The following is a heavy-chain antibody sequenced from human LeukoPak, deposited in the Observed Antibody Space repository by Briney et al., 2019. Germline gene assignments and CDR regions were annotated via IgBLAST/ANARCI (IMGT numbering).Heavy chain of an antibody. CDR1: GGSFSGYY. J-gene: IGHJ4*02. Sequence: SETLSLTCAVYGGSFSGYYWSWIRQPPGKGLEWIGSIYYSGSTYYNPSLKSRVTISVDTSKNQFSLKLSSVTAADTAVYYCARRAKSGYYFDYWGQGTLVTVSS. D-gene: IGHD3-3*01. CDR3: ARRAKSGYYFDY. CDR2: IYYSGST. V-gene: IGHV4-34*01.